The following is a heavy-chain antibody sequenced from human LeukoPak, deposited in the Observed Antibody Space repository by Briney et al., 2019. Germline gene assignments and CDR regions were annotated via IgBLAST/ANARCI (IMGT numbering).Heavy chain of an antibody. V-gene: IGHV1-46*01. CDR1: GYTFTNQL. CDR2: INPSGGST. J-gene: IGHJ4*02. D-gene: IGHD5-18*01. CDR3: AREIGPRQLHLWGSAFDY. Sequence: ASVKVSCKASGYTFTNQLFHWVRQAPGQGLEWMGLINPSGGSTRYQQKFQGRVTMTRDMSTSTVYMELSSLRSEDTAVYYCAREIGPRQLHLWGSAFDYWGQGTLVTVSS.